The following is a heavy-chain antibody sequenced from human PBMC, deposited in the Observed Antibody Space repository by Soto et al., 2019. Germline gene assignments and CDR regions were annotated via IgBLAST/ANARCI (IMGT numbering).Heavy chain of an antibody. Sequence: GGSLRLSCAASGFTFSSYAMHWVRQAPGKGLEWVAVISYDGSNKYYADSVKGRFTISRDNSKNTLYLQMNSLRAEDTAVYYCARDRLHRQATKDFQHWGQGTLVTVSS. V-gene: IGHV3-30-3*01. CDR3: ARDRLHRQATKDFQH. D-gene: IGHD1-26*01. CDR1: GFTFSSYA. J-gene: IGHJ1*01. CDR2: ISYDGSNK.